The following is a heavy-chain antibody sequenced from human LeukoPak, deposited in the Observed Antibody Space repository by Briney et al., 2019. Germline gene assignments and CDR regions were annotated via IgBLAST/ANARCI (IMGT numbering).Heavy chain of an antibody. CDR3: ARFDYYDSSGYYAYYFDY. CDR2: IYYSGST. CDR1: GGSISSSSYY. D-gene: IGHD3-22*01. Sequence: SETLSLTCTVSGGSISSSSYYWGWIRQPPGKGLEWIGSIYYSGSTYYNPSLKSRVTISVHTSKNQFSLKLSSVTAADTAVYYCARFDYYDSSGYYAYYFDYWGQGTLVTVSS. V-gene: IGHV4-39*01. J-gene: IGHJ4*02.